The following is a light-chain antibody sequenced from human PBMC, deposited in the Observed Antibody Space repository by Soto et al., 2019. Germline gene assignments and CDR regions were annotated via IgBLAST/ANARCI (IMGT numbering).Light chain of an antibody. CDR2: VAS. V-gene: IGKV1-39*01. CDR3: QQSYNSPLT. Sequence: DIQMTQSPSSLSASVGDRVTIACRASRSISNYLNWYQQKTGKVPKLLISVASTLQSGVPSRFSGSGYGTEFTLTLSSLQPADFATYYCQQSYNSPLTFGGGTKVEMK. J-gene: IGKJ4*01. CDR1: RSISNY.